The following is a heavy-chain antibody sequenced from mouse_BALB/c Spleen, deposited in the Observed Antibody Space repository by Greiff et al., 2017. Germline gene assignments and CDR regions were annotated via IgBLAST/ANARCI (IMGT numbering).Heavy chain of an antibody. J-gene: IGHJ2*01. Sequence: DVKLVESGGGLVKPGGSLKLSCAASGFTFSDYYMYWVRQTPEKRLEWVATISDGGSYTYYPDSVKGRFTISRDNAKNNLYLQMSSLKSEDTAMYYCARDDHFDYWGQGTTLTVSS. CDR3: ARDDHFDY. V-gene: IGHV5-4*02. CDR1: GFTFSDYY. CDR2: ISDGGSYT.